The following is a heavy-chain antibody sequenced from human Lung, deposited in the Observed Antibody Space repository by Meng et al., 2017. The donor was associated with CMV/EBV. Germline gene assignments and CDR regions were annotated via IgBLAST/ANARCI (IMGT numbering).Heavy chain of an antibody. Sequence: GGSLRLXCATSGFTFSSYEMNWVRQAPGKGLEWISYISSGGTSRYYADSVKGRFSISIDNAKNSLYLQMNSLRVEDTALYYCTRGSASWSEYNWFEPWGQGTXVTVSS. CDR1: GFTFSSYE. J-gene: IGHJ5*02. CDR2: ISSGGTSR. D-gene: IGHD6-13*01. V-gene: IGHV3-48*03. CDR3: TRGSASWSEYNWFEP.